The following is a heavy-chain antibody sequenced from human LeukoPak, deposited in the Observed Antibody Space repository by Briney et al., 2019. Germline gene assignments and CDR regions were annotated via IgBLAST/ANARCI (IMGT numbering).Heavy chain of an antibody. CDR1: GYTFTSYY. V-gene: IGHV1-46*01. Sequence: ASVKVSCKASGYTFTSYYMHWVQQAPGQGLEWMGIINPSGGSTSYAQKFQGRVTMTRDTSTSTVYMELSSLRSEDTAVYYCASGDSSGCFDYWGQGTLVTVSS. J-gene: IGHJ4*02. CDR2: INPSGGST. CDR3: ASGDSSGCFDY. D-gene: IGHD6-19*01.